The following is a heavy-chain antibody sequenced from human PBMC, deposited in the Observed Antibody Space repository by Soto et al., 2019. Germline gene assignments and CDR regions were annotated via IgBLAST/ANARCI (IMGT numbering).Heavy chain of an antibody. CDR3: ATDTFWSGSFDY. CDR2: FDPEDGET. J-gene: IGHJ4*02. Sequence: ASVKVSCKVSGYTLTELSMHWVRQAPGKGLEWMGGFDPEDGETIYAQKFQGRVTMTEDTSTDTAYMELSSLRSEDTAVYYCATDTFWSGSFDYWGQGTMVTVSS. D-gene: IGHD3-3*01. CDR1: GYTLTELS. V-gene: IGHV1-24*01.